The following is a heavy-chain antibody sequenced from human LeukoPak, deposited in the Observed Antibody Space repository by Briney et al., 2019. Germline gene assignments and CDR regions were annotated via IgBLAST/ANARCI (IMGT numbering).Heavy chain of an antibody. V-gene: IGHV1-18*01. J-gene: IGHJ3*02. CDR3: ARQEVRIVVVPQYAFDI. CDR2: IIPIFGTA. Sequence: ASVKVSCKASGDSFTNYAFTWVRQAPGQGLEWMGGIIPIFGTANYAQKLQGRVTMTTDTSTSTAYMELRSLRSDDTAVYYCARQEVRIVVVPQYAFDIWGQGTMVTVSS. D-gene: IGHD3-22*01. CDR1: GDSFTNYA.